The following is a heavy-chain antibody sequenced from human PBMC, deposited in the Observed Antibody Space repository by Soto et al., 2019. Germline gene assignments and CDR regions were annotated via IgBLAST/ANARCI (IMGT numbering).Heavy chain of an antibody. CDR1: GGTFSSYA. CDR2: IIPIFGTA. Sequence: QVQLVQSGAEVKKPGSSVKVSCKASGGTFSSYAISWVRQAPGQGLEWMGGIIPIFGTANYAQKFQGRVTITADESTSTAYMELSSLRSEDTAVYYCARYLVAVTATGYYYYGMDVWGQGTTVTVSS. J-gene: IGHJ6*02. CDR3: ARYLVAVTATGYYYYGMDV. V-gene: IGHV1-69*12. D-gene: IGHD2-21*02.